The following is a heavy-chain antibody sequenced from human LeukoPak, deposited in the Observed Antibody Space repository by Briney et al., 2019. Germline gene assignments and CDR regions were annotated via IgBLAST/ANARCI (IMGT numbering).Heavy chain of an antibody. D-gene: IGHD4-23*01. J-gene: IGHJ4*02. CDR1: GFTFSTFW. V-gene: IGHV3-7*03. CDR3: TRTVNSASDF. CDR2: INQNGGVK. Sequence: GGSLRLSCVGTGFTFSTFWMSWVRQAPGKGLEWVATINQNGGVKYYVDSVKGRFTISRDNAKTSLFLQMNSLRIDDTAMYYCTRTVNSASDFWGQGTLVTVSS.